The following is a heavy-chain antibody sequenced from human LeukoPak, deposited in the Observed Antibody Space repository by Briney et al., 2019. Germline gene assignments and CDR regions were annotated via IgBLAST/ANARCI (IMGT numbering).Heavy chain of an antibody. J-gene: IGHJ6*03. V-gene: IGHV3-21*01. CDR3: ARVIVFRGYMDV. Sequence: GGSLRLSCVASGFTFSDYAMSWVRQAPGTGLEWVSYISSSSSYIYYADSVKGRFTISRDNAKNSLYLQMNSLRAEDTAVYYCARVIVFRGYMDVWGKGTTVTVSS. CDR2: ISSSSSYI. D-gene: IGHD1-26*01. CDR1: GFTFSDYA.